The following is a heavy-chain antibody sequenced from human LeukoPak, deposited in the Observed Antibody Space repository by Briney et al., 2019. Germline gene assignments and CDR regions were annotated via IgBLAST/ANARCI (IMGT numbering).Heavy chain of an antibody. D-gene: IGHD6-19*01. Sequence: GRSLRLSCAASGFSLSDFGTHWVRQAPGKGLEWVAVMSSDERNQYYADSVKGRFTISRDNSKNTLYLQMNSLRAEDTAVYYCAKAIAVAGVWYFDLWGRGTLVTVSS. CDR2: MSSDERNQ. J-gene: IGHJ2*01. CDR1: GFSLSDFG. CDR3: AKAIAVAGVWYFDL. V-gene: IGHV3-30*18.